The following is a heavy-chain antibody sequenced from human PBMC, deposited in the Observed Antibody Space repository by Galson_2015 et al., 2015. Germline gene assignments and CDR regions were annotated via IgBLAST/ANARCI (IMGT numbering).Heavy chain of an antibody. J-gene: IGHJ4*02. V-gene: IGHV3-48*03. Sequence: SLRLSCAASGFTFSGYEMNWVRQAPGKGLEWVSYISTTGHDIYCADSVKGRFTISRDNAKNSPYLQMNSLRAEDTAVYYCARVFAYWGRANLVTVSS. CDR2: ISTTGHDI. CDR1: GFTFSGYE. CDR3: ARVFAY.